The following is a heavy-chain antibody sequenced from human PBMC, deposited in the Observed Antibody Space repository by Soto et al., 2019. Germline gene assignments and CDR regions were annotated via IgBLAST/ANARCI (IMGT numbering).Heavy chain of an antibody. D-gene: IGHD5-18*01. CDR1: GDSISSYY. CDR3: ARADTTMDYFDY. V-gene: IGHV4-4*07. J-gene: IGHJ4*02. CDR2: IYTSGGT. Sequence: KTSETLSLTCTVSGDSISSYYWSWIRQPAGKGLEWIGRIYTSGGTDYNPSLKSRVTMSVDTSKNQFSLKLSSVTAADTAVYYCARADTTMDYFDYWGQGTLVTVSS.